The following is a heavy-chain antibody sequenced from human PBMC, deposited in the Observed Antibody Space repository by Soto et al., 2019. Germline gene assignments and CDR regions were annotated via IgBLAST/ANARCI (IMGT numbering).Heavy chain of an antibody. Sequence: EVQLVESGGGLVQPGRSLRLSCAASGFTFDDYAMHWVRQAPGKGLEWVSGISWNSGSIGYADSVKGRFTISRDNAKNSLYLQMNSLRAEDTALYYCAKDMGAIWFGELHAFDIWGQGTMVTVSS. CDR2: ISWNSGSI. CDR1: GFTFDDYA. D-gene: IGHD3-10*01. CDR3: AKDMGAIWFGELHAFDI. J-gene: IGHJ3*02. V-gene: IGHV3-9*01.